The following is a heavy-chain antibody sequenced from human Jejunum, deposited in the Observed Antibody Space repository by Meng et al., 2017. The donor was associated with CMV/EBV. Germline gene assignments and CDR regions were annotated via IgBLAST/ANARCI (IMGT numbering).Heavy chain of an antibody. J-gene: IGHJ4*02. CDR2: IRYDGNNE. Sequence: FTFSRYGMHWVRKAPGKGLEWVAFIRYDGNNEYFGDSVRGRFTISRDNSKNTLYLQMNSLRVDDTAVYYCAKDRNFITLGATVESWGQGTLVTVSS. CDR3: AKDRNFITLGATVES. D-gene: IGHD1-26*01. CDR1: FTFSRYG. V-gene: IGHV3-30*02.